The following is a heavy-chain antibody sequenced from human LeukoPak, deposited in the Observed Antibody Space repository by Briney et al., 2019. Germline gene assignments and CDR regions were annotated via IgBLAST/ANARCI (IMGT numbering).Heavy chain of an antibody. J-gene: IGHJ4*02. V-gene: IGHV1-46*01. Sequence: ASVKVSCKASGYTFTNYFMHWVRQAPGQGLEWMGIINPSGGSTTYAQKFQGRVTMTRDTSTSTVYMVLSSLRSEDTAVFYCARGPERRLQGMTTVTTGVDYWGQGTLVTVSS. CDR2: INPSGGST. CDR1: GYTFTNYF. CDR3: ARGPERRLQGMTTVTTGVDY. D-gene: IGHD4-17*01.